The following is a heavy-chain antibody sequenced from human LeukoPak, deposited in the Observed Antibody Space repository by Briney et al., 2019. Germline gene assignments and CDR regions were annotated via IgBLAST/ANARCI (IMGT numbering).Heavy chain of an antibody. V-gene: IGHV4-59*08. J-gene: IGHJ5*02. CDR3: ARIVYYDFWSGQSWFDP. Sequence: PSETLSLTCTVSGGSISSYYWSWIRQPPGKGLEWIGYIYYSGSTNYNPSLKSRVTISVDTSKNQFSLKLSSVTAADTAVYYCARIVYYDFWSGQSWFDPWGQGTLVTVSS. CDR1: GGSISSYY. D-gene: IGHD3-3*01. CDR2: IYYSGST.